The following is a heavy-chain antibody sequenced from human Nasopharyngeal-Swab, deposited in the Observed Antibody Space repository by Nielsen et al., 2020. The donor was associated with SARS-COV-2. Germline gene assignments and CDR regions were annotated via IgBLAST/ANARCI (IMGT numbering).Heavy chain of an antibody. D-gene: IGHD4-17*01. J-gene: IGHJ4*02. CDR2: IAHDASNE. V-gene: IGHV3-30*03. Sequence: VRQAPGKGREWVTFIAHDASNEYYGDSVKGRFSISRDSSKNTLYLQMDSLRGEDTAVYYCARDAPAHYGAFYWGRGTQVTVSS. CDR3: ARDAPAHYGAFY.